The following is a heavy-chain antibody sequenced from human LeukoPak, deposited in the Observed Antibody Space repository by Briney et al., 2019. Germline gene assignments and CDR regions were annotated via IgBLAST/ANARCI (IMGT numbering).Heavy chain of an antibody. CDR1: GFTFSSYS. J-gene: IGHJ4*02. CDR3: ARGIVGATTVDY. Sequence: SGGSLRLSCAASGFTFSSYSMNWVRQAPGKGLEWVSYISSSGSTIYYADSVKGRFTISRDNAKNSLYLQMNSLRAEDTAVYYCARGIVGATTVDYWGQGTLVTVSS. V-gene: IGHV3-48*04. CDR2: ISSSGSTI. D-gene: IGHD1-26*01.